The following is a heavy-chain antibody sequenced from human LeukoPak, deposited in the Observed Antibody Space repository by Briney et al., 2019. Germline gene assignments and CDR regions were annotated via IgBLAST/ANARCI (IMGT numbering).Heavy chain of an antibody. CDR3: ARRAGAYSHPYDY. CDR2: IRNSDGMT. J-gene: IGHJ4*02. CDR1: GFSINTYT. V-gene: IGHV3-23*01. D-gene: IGHD4/OR15-4a*01. Sequence: QGGGSLRLSCDASGFSINTYTMYWVRQAPGQGLEWVSGIRNSDGMTYYADSVRGRFTISTDNSKNTLYLQMNSLRAEDTAVYYCARRAGAYSHPYDYWGQGTLVTVSS.